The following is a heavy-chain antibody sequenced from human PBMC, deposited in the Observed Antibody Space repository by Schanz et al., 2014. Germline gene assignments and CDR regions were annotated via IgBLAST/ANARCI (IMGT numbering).Heavy chain of an antibody. V-gene: IGHV4-34*01. CDR2: INHSGGT. J-gene: IGHJ4*02. CDR1: GGSSSDCY. CDR3: ARAAGPVDY. D-gene: IGHD6-13*01. Sequence: QVQLQQWGAGLLKASETLSLTCAVYGGSSSDCYWSWIRQPPGKGLEWIGEINHSGGTNYNPSLKSRVTISVDTSKNQFSLMLGSMTAADTAVYYCARAAGPVDYWGQGTLVTVSS.